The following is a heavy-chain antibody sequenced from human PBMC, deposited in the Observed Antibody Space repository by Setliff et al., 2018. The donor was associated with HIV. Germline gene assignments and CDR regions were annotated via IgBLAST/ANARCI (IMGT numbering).Heavy chain of an antibody. CDR2: INQSGGT. J-gene: IGHJ5*02. Sequence: SETLSLTCAVYNTSVSCYYWTWIRQSPGRGLEWIGEINQSGGTDYNPSLRSRVYMSLDTSKNQFSLKLLSVTAADSAVYYCARGLGITMVRGIRTFDPWGQGTKVTVSS. CDR1: NTSVSCYY. V-gene: IGHV4-34*01. D-gene: IGHD3-10*01. CDR3: ARGLGITMVRGIRTFDP.